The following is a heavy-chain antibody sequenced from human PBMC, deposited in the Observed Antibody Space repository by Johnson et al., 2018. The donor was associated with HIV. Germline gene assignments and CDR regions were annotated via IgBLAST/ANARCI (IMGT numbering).Heavy chain of an antibody. CDR3: ARLIAVVIDGFDI. J-gene: IGHJ3*02. CDR1: GFTFSTYA. D-gene: IGHD3-22*01. V-gene: IGHV3-64*01. CDR2: VSSNGGKT. Sequence: VQLVESGGGLVQPGGSLRLSCADSGFTFSTYAMHWVRQAPGKGLEYVSGVSSNGGKTYYANSVKGRFTISRDNAKNSLYLQMNTLRAEDTAVYYCARLIAVVIDGFDIWGQGTMVTVSS.